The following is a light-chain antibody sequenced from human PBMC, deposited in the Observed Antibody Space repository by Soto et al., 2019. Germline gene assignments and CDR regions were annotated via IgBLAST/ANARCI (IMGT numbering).Light chain of an antibody. J-gene: IGKJ2*01. V-gene: IGKV3-15*01. CDR3: QQYHNWPPQYT. CDR2: GAS. CDR1: QSVATN. Sequence: EIAMKQSPASLSVSPGDGATLSCWASQSVATNVAWYQQKPGQGPRLLIHGASTRAAAVPARFSGSGSETDFTLTISSLQSEDSAVYYCQQYHNWPPQYTFGQGTKLQIK.